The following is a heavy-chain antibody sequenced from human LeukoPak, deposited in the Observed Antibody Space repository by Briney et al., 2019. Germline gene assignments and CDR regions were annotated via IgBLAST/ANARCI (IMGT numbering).Heavy chain of an antibody. J-gene: IGHJ4*02. CDR1: GSSLIEVA. CDR3: AMTDRYAGRPFDY. Sequence: GASVKVSCKVSGSSLIEVAMHCVRQAPGKGLEWVGSFDPEDGEDGETHYAQKFQGRVTMTEDASTDTAYMELTSLSSEDTALYYCAMTDRYAGRPFDYWGQGTLVTVSS. D-gene: IGHD3-9*01. V-gene: IGHV1-24*01. CDR2: FDPEDGEDGET.